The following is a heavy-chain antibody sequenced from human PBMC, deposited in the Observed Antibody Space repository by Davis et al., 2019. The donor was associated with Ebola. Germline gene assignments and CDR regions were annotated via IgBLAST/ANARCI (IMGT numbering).Heavy chain of an antibody. CDR3: TRRDGGDQV. D-gene: IGHD2-21*02. CDR1: GFTFSDYY. CDR2: ISSSGSTI. V-gene: IGHV3-11*01. Sequence: GESLKISCAASGFTFSDYYMSWIRQAPGKGLEWVSYISSSGSTIYYADSVKGRFTISRDNAKNSLYLQMNSLKTEDTAVYYCTRRDGGDQVWGQGTLVTVSS. J-gene: IGHJ4*02.